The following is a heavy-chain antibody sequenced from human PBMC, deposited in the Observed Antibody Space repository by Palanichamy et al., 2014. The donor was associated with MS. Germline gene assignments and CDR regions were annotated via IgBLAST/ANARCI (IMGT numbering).Heavy chain of an antibody. D-gene: IGHD4-17*01. CDR2: ISDSGTT. Sequence: QVQLQESGPGLVRPSGTLSLTCAVSGGSISRPHWWSWVRQSPGKGLEWIGEISDSGTTNYNPSLKSRVNISIDKSMKKFSLKLSSVTAADTAVYYCARENFDDFGDHEGIFDIWGQGTIITVSS. V-gene: IGHV4-4*02. CDR1: GGSISRPHW. J-gene: IGHJ3*02. CDR3: ARENFDDFGDHEGIFDI.